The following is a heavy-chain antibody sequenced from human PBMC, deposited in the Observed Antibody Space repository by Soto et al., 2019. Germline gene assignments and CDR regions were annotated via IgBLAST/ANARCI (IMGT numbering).Heavy chain of an antibody. CDR1: GFTFSSYA. J-gene: IGHJ6*02. V-gene: IGHV3-23*01. Sequence: PGGSLRLSCAASGFTFSSYAMSWVRQAPGKGLEWVSAISGSGGSTYYADSVKGRFTISRDNSKNTLYLQMNSLRAEDTAVYYSATTNFVVAHYYYGMDVWGQGTTVTVSS. CDR2: ISGSGGST. D-gene: IGHD2-15*01. CDR3: ATTNFVVAHYYYGMDV.